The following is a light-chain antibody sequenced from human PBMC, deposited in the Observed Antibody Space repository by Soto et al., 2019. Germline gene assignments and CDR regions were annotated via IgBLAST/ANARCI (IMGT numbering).Light chain of an antibody. Sequence: QSALTQPASVSGSPGQSITISCTGTSSDVGGYNYVSWYQQHPGKAPKLIIYEVNHRPSGVSNRFSGSKSGNTASLTISGLQAEDEAHYYCSSYTTITTLIFGGG. CDR1: SSDVGGYNY. J-gene: IGLJ7*01. V-gene: IGLV2-14*01. CDR3: SSYTTITTLI. CDR2: EVN.